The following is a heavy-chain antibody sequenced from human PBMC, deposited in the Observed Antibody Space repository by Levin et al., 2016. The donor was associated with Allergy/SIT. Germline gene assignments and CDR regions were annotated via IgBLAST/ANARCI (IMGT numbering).Heavy chain of an antibody. CDR3: ARHVQWLGFIDY. CDR2: IYYSGST. D-gene: IGHD6-19*01. CDR1: GGSISSSSYY. J-gene: IGHJ4*02. V-gene: IGHV4-39*01. Sequence: TCTVSGGSISSSSYYWGWIRQPPGKGLEWIGSIYYSGSTYYNPSLKSRVTISVDTSKNQFSLKLSSVTAADTAVYYCARHVQWLGFIDYWGQGTLVTVSS.